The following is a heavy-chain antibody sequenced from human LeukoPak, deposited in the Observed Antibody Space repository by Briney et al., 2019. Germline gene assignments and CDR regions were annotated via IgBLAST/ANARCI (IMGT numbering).Heavy chain of an antibody. Sequence: VASVKLSCKASGYTFTSYYMHWVRQAPGQGLEWMGIINPSTGTTSYPQKFQGRVTMTRDTSISTAYMELSRLRSDDTAEYYCASSGSRATVTRADDAFDIRGQGTMVTVSS. CDR2: INPSTGTT. CDR3: ASSGSRATVTRADDAFDI. J-gene: IGHJ3*02. CDR1: GYTFTSYY. D-gene: IGHD4-17*01. V-gene: IGHV1-46*01.